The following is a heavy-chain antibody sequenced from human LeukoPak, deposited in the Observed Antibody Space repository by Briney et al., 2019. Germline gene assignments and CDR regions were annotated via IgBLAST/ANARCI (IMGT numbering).Heavy chain of an antibody. D-gene: IGHD3-10*01. J-gene: IGHJ6*03. Sequence: PSETLSLTCTVSGGSISSYYWSWIRQPPGKGLEWIGVINHSGSTNYNPSLKSRVTISVDTSKNQFSLKLSSVTAADTAVYYCARHAPVTMVRGVGYYMDVWGKGTTVTISS. CDR3: ARHAPVTMVRGVGYYMDV. CDR1: GGSISSYY. V-gene: IGHV4-34*01. CDR2: INHSGST.